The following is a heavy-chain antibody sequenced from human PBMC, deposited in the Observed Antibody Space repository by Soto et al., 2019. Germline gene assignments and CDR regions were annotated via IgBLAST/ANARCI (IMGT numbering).Heavy chain of an antibody. CDR1: GFSLSSSGVG. J-gene: IGHJ4*02. CDR2: IYWDDGK. D-gene: IGHD4-17*01. V-gene: IGHV2-5*02. CDR3: AHRPDAPDYGDDSMSVYFDY. Sequence: QITLKESGPTLVKPTQTLTLTCTFSGFSLSSSGVGVGWIRQPPGKALEWLALIYWDDGKRYSPSLKTRLTITKDTSKNQVVLTLTNMDPVDTATYFCAHRPDAPDYGDDSMSVYFDYWGQGSLVTVSS.